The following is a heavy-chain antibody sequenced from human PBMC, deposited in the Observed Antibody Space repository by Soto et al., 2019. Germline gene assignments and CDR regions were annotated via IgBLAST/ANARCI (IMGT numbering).Heavy chain of an antibody. CDR3: ATDSQTPPIGRYGMDV. D-gene: IGHD2-15*01. CDR1: GFTFSSYG. J-gene: IGHJ6*02. Sequence: QVQLVESGGGVVQPGRSLRLSCAASGFTFSSYGMHWVRQAPGKGLEWVAVISYDGSNKYYGDSVKGRFTISRDNSKNTLYLQMNSLRAEDTAVYYCATDSQTPPIGRYGMDVWGQGTTVTVSS. V-gene: IGHV3-30*03. CDR2: ISYDGSNK.